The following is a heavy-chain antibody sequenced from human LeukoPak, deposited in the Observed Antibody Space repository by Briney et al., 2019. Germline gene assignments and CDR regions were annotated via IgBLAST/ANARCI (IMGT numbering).Heavy chain of an antibody. CDR3: ATDRYYGSGSYYKFDF. Sequence: SETLSLTCAVSGASFSGYYWSWIRQPPGKGLEWIGEINHSGTTNYNSSLMSRVSISVDRSKKQFSLRLNSVTAADTAVYYCATDRYYGSGSYYKFDFWGQGILVTVSS. V-gene: IGHV4-34*01. CDR1: GASFSGYY. D-gene: IGHD3-10*01. CDR2: INHSGTT. J-gene: IGHJ4*02.